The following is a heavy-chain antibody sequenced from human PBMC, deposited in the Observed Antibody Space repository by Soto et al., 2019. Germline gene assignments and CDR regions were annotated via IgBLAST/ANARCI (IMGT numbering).Heavy chain of an antibody. V-gene: IGHV1-8*01. J-gene: IGHJ4*02. CDR1: GYTFTSYD. Sequence: ASVKVSCKASGYTFTSYDINWVRQATGQGLEWMGWMNPNSGNTGYAQKFQGRVTMTRNTSISTAYMELSSLRSEDTAVYYCARGTGWDYYGSGSYYSGPYYFDDWGQGTLVTVSS. CDR3: ARGTGWDYYGSGSYYSGPYYFDD. CDR2: MNPNSGNT. D-gene: IGHD3-10*01.